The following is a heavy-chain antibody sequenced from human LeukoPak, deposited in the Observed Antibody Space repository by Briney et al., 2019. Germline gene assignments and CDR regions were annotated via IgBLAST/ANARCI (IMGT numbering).Heavy chain of an antibody. V-gene: IGHV1-2*02. Sequence: GASVNVSCKASGYTFTGHYMHWVRQAPGQGLEWMGLINPNSGGTNYTQKFQGRVTMTRDTSISTAYMELSRLRSDDTAVYYCTSTWGNEVATIKPFDYWGQGTLVTVSS. CDR3: TSTWGNEVATIKPFDY. D-gene: IGHD5-12*01. CDR2: INPNSGGT. CDR1: GYTFTGHY. J-gene: IGHJ4*02.